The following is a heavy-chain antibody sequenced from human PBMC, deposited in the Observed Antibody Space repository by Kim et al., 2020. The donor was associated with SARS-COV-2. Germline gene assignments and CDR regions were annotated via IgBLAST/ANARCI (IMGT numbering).Heavy chain of an antibody. CDR1: GFTFSSYA. Sequence: GGSLRLSCAASGFTFSSYAMHWVRQAPGKGLEWVAVISYDGSNKYYADSVKGRFTISRDNSKNTLYLQMNSLRAEDTAVYYCARAMRLVHDYWGQGTLVTVSS. J-gene: IGHJ4*02. CDR3: ARAMRLVHDY. V-gene: IGHV3-30-3*01. CDR2: ISYDGSNK. D-gene: IGHD6-19*01.